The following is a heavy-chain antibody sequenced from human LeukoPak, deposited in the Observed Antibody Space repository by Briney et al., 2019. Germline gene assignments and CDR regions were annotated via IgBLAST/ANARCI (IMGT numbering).Heavy chain of an antibody. CDR2: MSNNGGST. J-gene: IGHJ6*02. CDR3: VKDTNSRYYYYGMDV. D-gene: IGHD2-2*01. V-gene: IGHV3-64D*09. CDR1: GFTFSTYG. Sequence: GGSLRLSCSASGFTFSTYGMHWVRQAPGKGLEFVSAMSNNGGSTSYADSVKGRFTISRDNSKNTLYLQMSSLRAEDTAVYYCVKDTNSRYYYYGMDVWGQGTTVTVSS.